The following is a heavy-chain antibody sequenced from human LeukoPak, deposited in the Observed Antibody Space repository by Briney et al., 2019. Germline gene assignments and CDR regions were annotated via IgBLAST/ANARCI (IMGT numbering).Heavy chain of an antibody. D-gene: IGHD3-10*01. CDR1: GFTFSSYA. V-gene: IGHV3-66*01. J-gene: IGHJ4*02. CDR3: ASVYGSGSYALGY. Sequence: GGSLRLSCAASGFTFSSYAMSWVRQAPGKGLEWVSVIYSGGSTYYADSVKGRFTISRDNSKNTLYLQMNSLRAEDTAVYYCASVYGSGSYALGYWGQGTLVTVSS. CDR2: IYSGGST.